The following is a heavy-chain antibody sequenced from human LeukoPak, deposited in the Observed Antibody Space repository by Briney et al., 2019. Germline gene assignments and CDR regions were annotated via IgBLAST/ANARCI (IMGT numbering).Heavy chain of an antibody. CDR3: ARPMVYANDAFDI. J-gene: IGHJ3*02. V-gene: IGHV4-4*09. CDR1: GGSISSYY. D-gene: IGHD2-8*01. Sequence: SETLSLTCTVSGGSISSYYWSWIRQPPGKGLEWIGYIYTSGSTNYNPSLKSRVTISVDTSKNQFSLKLSSVTAADTAVYYCARPMVYANDAFDIWGQGTMVTVPS. CDR2: IYTSGST.